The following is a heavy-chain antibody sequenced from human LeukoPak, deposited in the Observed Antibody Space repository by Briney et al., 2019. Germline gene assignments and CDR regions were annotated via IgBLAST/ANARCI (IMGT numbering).Heavy chain of an antibody. Sequence: GGSLRLSCAASGFTFSSYGMHWVRQAPGKGLEWVAFIRYDGSNKYYADSVKGRFTISRDNSKNTLYLQMNSLRAEDTAVYYCAKDSGANIAVAGTDFDYWGQGTLVTV. CDR1: GFTFSSYG. D-gene: IGHD6-19*01. CDR2: IRYDGSNK. J-gene: IGHJ4*02. V-gene: IGHV3-30*02. CDR3: AKDSGANIAVAGTDFDY.